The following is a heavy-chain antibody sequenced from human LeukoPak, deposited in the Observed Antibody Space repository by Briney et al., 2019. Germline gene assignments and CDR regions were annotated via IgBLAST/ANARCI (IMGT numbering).Heavy chain of an antibody. D-gene: IGHD2/OR15-2a*01. CDR1: GYTFTGYY. J-gene: IGHJ5*02. Sequence: GASVKVSCKASGYTFTGYYMHWVRQAPGQGLEWMGWINPNSGGTNYAQKFQGRVTMTRDTSISTAYMDLSSLTSDDTAVYYCARGPQVYGGANWFDPWGQGTLVSVSS. CDR2: INPNSGGT. V-gene: IGHV1-2*02. CDR3: ARGPQVYGGANWFDP.